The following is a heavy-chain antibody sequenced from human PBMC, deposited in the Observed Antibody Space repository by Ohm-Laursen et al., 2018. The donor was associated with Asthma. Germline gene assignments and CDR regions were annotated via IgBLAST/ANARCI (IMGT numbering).Heavy chain of an antibody. Sequence: SLSLSCAASGFTFSSYAMSWVRQAPGKGLEWVSAISGSGGSTYYADSVKGRFTISRDNSKNTLYLQMNSLRAEDTAVYYCAKVTSYSGRYYEVYYYYAMDVWGQGTTVTVSS. J-gene: IGHJ6*02. D-gene: IGHD1-26*01. CDR3: AKVTSYSGRYYEVYYYYAMDV. CDR2: ISGSGGST. V-gene: IGHV3-23*01. CDR1: GFTFSSYA.